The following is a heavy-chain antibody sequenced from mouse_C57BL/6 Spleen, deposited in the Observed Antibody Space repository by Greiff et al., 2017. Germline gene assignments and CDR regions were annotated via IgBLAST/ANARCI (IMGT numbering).Heavy chain of an antibody. CDR2: INPSNGGT. CDR1: GYTFTSYW. D-gene: IGHD5-1*01. V-gene: IGHV1-53*01. CDR3: AKTTYPQGYFDY. J-gene: IGHJ2*01. Sequence: QVQLKQPGTELVKPGASVKLSCKASGYTFTSYWMHWVKQRPGQGLEWIGNINPSNGGTNYNEKFKSKATLTVDKSSSTAYMQLSSLTSEDSAVYYCAKTTYPQGYFDYWGQGTTLTVSS.